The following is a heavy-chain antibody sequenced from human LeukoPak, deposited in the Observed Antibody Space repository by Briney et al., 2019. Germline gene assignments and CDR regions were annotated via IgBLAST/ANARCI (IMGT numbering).Heavy chain of an antibody. D-gene: IGHD4-11*01. J-gene: IGHJ4*02. CDR1: GGTFSSYA. CDR2: IIPIFGTA. V-gene: IGHV1-69*13. CDR3: ARVVPNDYSNYVILDY. Sequence: SVKVSCKASGGTFSSYAISWVRQAPGQGLEWMGGIIPIFGTANYAQKFQGRVTITADESTSTAYMELSSLRSEDTAVYYCARVVPNDYSNYVILDYWGQGTLVTVSS.